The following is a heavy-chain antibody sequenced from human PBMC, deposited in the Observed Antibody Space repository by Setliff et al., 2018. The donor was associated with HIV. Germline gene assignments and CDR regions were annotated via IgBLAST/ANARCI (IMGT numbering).Heavy chain of an antibody. V-gene: IGHV3-11*05. CDR2: LSSSSDYI. D-gene: IGHD2-15*01. J-gene: IGHJ3*01. Sequence: GGSLRLSCAASGFTFSDYYMSWIRQAPGKGLEWVSTLSSSSDYISYADSVKGRFRISRDNAKNALYLQMDTLRAGDTAVYYCARVREVATIDAFDVWGQGTLVTVSS. CDR1: GFTFSDYY. CDR3: ARVREVATIDAFDV.